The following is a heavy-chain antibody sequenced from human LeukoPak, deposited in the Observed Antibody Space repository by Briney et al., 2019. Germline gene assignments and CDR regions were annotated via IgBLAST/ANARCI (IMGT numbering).Heavy chain of an antibody. CDR1: GFSLSTSGMC. V-gene: IGHV2-70*11. CDR3: ARIRNDFWSGYYDDAFDI. J-gene: IGHJ3*02. CDR2: IDWDDDK. D-gene: IGHD3-3*01. Sequence: SGPTLVNPTQTLTLTCTFSGFSLSTSGMCVSWIRQPPGKALEWLARIDWDDDKYYSTSLKTRLTISKDTSKNQVVLTMTNMDPVDTATYYCARIRNDFWSGYYDDAFDIWGQGTMVTASS.